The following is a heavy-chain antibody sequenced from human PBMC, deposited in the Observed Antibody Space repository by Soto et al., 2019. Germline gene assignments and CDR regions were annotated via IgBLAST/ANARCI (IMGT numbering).Heavy chain of an antibody. CDR1: GYTFTSCG. CDR3: ARDGTGVRY. Sequence: ASVEVCCTDSGYTFTSCGSRWVRQATRQGLEWMGWISAYNGNTNYAQKLQGRVTMTTDTSTSTAYMELRSLRSDDTAVYYCARDGTGVRYWGQGTLVTSPQ. CDR2: ISAYNGNT. V-gene: IGHV1-18*01. J-gene: IGHJ4*02.